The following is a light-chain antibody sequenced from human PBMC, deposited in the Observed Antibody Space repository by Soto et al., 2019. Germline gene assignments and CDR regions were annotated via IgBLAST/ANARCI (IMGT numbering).Light chain of an antibody. CDR1: QSVTNN. CDR2: GAS. Sequence: EIVMTQSPDTLSVSPGERATLSCRASQSVTNNLAWYQQKPGQAPRLLIYGASTRTIAIPARFSGSGSGTDFTLTISSLQPEDFATYYCQQYNSYPITFGQGTRLEIK. V-gene: IGKV3-15*01. J-gene: IGKJ5*01. CDR3: QQYNSYPIT.